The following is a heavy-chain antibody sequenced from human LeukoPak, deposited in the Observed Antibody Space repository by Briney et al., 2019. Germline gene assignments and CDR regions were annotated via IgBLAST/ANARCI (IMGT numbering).Heavy chain of an antibody. CDR3: ARGRGITIFGMVANDY. CDR1: GFTFSSYW. Sequence: GGSLRLSCATSGFTFSSYWMHWVRQAPGKGLVWVSRINSDGSSTSYADSVKGRFTVSRDNSKNTLYLQMNSLRAEDTAVYYCARGRGITIFGMVANDYWGQGTLVTVSS. CDR2: INSDGSST. J-gene: IGHJ4*02. V-gene: IGHV3-74*01. D-gene: IGHD3-3*01.